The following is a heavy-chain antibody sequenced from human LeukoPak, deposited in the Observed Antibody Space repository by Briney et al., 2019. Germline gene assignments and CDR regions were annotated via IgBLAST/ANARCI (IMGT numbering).Heavy chain of an antibody. J-gene: IGHJ4*02. CDR1: GGSFSTYY. V-gene: IGHV4-4*07. CDR3: SRDAKYYYGSRTYFFFEY. D-gene: IGHD3-10*01. CDR2: IYTSGTT. Sequence: SETLSLTCTVSGGSFSTYYWSWIRQPAGKGLEWIGHIYTSGTTNYNPSPMSRLTMSIDTSKNQNSLKLSSVTAADMAIYYCSRDAKYYYGSRTYFFFEYWGQGTLLSVSS.